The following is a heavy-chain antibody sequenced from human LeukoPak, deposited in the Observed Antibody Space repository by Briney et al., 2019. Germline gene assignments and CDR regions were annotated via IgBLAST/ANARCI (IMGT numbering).Heavy chain of an antibody. J-gene: IGHJ4*02. D-gene: IGHD3-10*01. Sequence: GGSLRLSCAASGFTFSDYYMSWIRQAPGKGLEWVSYISSSGSTIYYADSVKGRFTISRDDAKNSLYLQMNSLRAEDTAVYYCAARYGSGSYYSDYWGQGTLVTASS. CDR2: ISSSGSTI. CDR3: AARYGSGSYYSDY. CDR1: GFTFSDYY. V-gene: IGHV3-11*01.